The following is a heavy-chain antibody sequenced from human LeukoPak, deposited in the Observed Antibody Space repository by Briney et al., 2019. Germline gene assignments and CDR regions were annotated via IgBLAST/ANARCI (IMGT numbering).Heavy chain of an antibody. Sequence: GASVKVSCKASGGTFNNYAITWVRQAPGQGLEWMGRIIPIFDIVNYTQKFQGRVTITADTITNTAYMELSSLRSDDTAVYYCARDWGYVVVAAISSYAFDIWGQGTMVTVSS. CDR3: ARDWGYVVVAAISSYAFDI. J-gene: IGHJ3*02. D-gene: IGHD2-15*01. CDR1: GGTFNNYA. CDR2: IIPIFDIV. V-gene: IGHV1-69*04.